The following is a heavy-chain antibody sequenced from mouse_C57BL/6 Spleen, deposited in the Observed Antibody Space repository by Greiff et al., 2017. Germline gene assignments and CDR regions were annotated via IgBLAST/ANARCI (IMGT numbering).Heavy chain of an antibody. Sequence: DVMLVESGGGLVKPGGSLKLSCAASGFTFSSYTMSWVRQTPEKRLEWVATISGGGGNTYYPDSVKGRFTISRDNAKNTLYLQMSSLRSEDTALYYCARLTGRDYFDYWGQGTTLTVSS. J-gene: IGHJ2*01. CDR3: ARLTGRDYFDY. CDR1: GFTFSSYT. CDR2: ISGGGGNT. D-gene: IGHD4-1*01. V-gene: IGHV5-9*01.